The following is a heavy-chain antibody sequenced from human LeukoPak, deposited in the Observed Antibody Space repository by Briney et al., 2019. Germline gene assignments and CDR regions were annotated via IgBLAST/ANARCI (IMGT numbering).Heavy chain of an antibody. D-gene: IGHD5-24*01. J-gene: IGHJ2*01. V-gene: IGHV1-46*01. CDR2: INPSGGST. CDR1: VYTFTSYY. CDR3: ARGGMATITGYFDL. Sequence: EASVTVSSTPSVYTFTSYYMHWVRQAPGQGLEWMGVINPSGGSTSYAQKFQGRVTMTRDTSTSTVYMELSSLRSEDTAVYYCARGGMATITGYFDLWGRGTLVTVSS.